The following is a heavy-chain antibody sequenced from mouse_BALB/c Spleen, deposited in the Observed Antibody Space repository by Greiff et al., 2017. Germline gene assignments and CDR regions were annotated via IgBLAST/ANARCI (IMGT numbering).Heavy chain of an antibody. Sequence: LQQPGSELVRPGASVKLSCKASGYTFTSYWMHWVKQRPGQGLEWIGNIYPGSGSTNYDEKFKSKATLTVDTSSSTAYMQLSSLTSEDSAVYYCTRWGITTPFYAMDYWGQGTSVTVSS. CDR2: IYPGSGST. J-gene: IGHJ4*01. D-gene: IGHD2-4*01. CDR3: TRWGITTPFYAMDY. V-gene: IGHV1S22*01. CDR1: GYTFTSYW.